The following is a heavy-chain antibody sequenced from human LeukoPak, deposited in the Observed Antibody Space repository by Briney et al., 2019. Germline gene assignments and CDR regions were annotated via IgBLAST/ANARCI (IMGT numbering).Heavy chain of an antibody. V-gene: IGHV3-7*01. Sequence: GGSLRLSCAASGFTFSSYWMSWVRQAPGKGLERVANIKQDGSEKYYVDSVKGRFTISRDNAKNSLYLQMNSLRAEDTAVYYCARDNNIVVVVAAYYMDVWGKGTTVTVSS. J-gene: IGHJ6*03. CDR1: GFTFSSYW. CDR2: IKQDGSEK. CDR3: ARDNNIVVVVAAYYMDV. D-gene: IGHD2-15*01.